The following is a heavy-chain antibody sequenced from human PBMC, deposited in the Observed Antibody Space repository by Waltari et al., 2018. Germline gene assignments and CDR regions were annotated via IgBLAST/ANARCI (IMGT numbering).Heavy chain of an antibody. CDR1: GFTSSNFF. Sequence: EVQLVESGGGLVQPGGSLRLACAASGFTSSNFFMSWVRQAPGKGLEWVSYISSGSGTIFYADSVKGRFTVSRDNSKNSLYLQMNSLRAEDTAVYYCARGRDYFDYWGQGTLVTVSS. V-gene: IGHV3-48*04. CDR2: ISSGSGTI. CDR3: ARGRDYFDY. J-gene: IGHJ4*02.